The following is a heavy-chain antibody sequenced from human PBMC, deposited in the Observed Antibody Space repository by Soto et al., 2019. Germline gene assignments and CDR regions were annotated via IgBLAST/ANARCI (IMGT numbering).Heavy chain of an antibody. CDR2: TYYRFKWYY. CDR1: GDSVSSDSAA. V-gene: IGHV6-1*01. D-gene: IGHD3-22*01. CDR3: ARVRDYYDTSGYFSETIDY. J-gene: IGHJ4*02. Sequence: SQTLSLTCDISGDSVSSDSAAWNWTRQSPSRGPEWLGRTYYRFKWYYDYAVSVKSRITIHPDTSKNQFSLQLISVTPEDTAVYYCARVRDYYDTSGYFSETIDYWGQGTLVTVSS.